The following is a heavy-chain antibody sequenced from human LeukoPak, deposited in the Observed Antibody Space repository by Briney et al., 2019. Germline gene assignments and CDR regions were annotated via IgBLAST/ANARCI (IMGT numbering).Heavy chain of an antibody. CDR1: GYTFTSYA. CDR3: ARYTYYYDSSGYYYHWFDP. D-gene: IGHD3-22*01. J-gene: IGHJ5*02. V-gene: IGHV1-3*01. Sequence: GASVKVSCTASGYTFTSYAMHWVRQAPGQRLEWMGWINAGNGNTKYSQKFQGRVTITRDTSASTAYMELSSLRSEDTAVYYCARYTYYYDSSGYYYHWFDPWGQGTLVTVSS. CDR2: INAGNGNT.